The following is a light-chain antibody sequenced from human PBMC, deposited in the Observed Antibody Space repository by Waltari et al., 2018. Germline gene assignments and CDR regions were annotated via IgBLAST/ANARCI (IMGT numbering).Light chain of an antibody. V-gene: IGLV2-23*01. CDR3: CSYAGSSAV. J-gene: IGLJ2*01. Sequence: QSALTQPASVSGSPGQSITISCTGTISDVGRYNLVSWYQQHPGKAPKLMIYEGSKRPSGVSNRFSGSKSGNTASLTISGRQAEDEADYYCCSYAGSSAVFGGGTKLTVL. CDR2: EGS. CDR1: ISDVGRYNL.